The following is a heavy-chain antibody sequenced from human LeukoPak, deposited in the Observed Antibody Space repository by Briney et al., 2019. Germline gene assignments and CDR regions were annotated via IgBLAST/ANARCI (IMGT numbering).Heavy chain of an antibody. D-gene: IGHD2-15*01. J-gene: IGHJ4*02. CDR3: ARVGRAGPVGY. V-gene: IGHV4-34*01. Sequence: PSETLSLTCAVYGGSFSGYYWSWIRQPPGKGLEWIGEINHSGSTNYNPSLKSRVTISVDTSKNQFSLKLSSVTAADTAVYYCARVGRAGPVGYWGQGTLVTVSS. CDR1: GGSFSGYY. CDR2: INHSGST.